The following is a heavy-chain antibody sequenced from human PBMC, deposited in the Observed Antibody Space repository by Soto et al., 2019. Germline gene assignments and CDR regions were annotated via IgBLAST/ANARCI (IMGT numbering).Heavy chain of an antibody. D-gene: IGHD6-13*01. CDR1: GFTFSSYW. J-gene: IGHJ3*02. Sequence: PGGSLRLSCAASGFTFSSYWMSWVRQAPGKGLEWVANIKQDGSEKYYVDSVKGRFTISRDNAKNSLYLQMNSLSAEDTAVYYCARVRSSWYSAFDIWGQGTMVTVSS. V-gene: IGHV3-7*03. CDR3: ARVRSSWYSAFDI. CDR2: IKQDGSEK.